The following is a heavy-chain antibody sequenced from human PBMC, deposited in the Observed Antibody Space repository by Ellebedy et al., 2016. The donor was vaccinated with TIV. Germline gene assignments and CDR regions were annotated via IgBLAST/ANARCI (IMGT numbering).Heavy chain of an antibody. CDR2: VSGSGGST. Sequence: PGGSLRLSCAASGFTFSSYAMSWVRQAPGKGLEWVSGVSGSGGSTYYADSVKGRFIISRDNSRDSLHLQMNSLRAEDTAVYYCAKDLSVLLWFGESPPSNYDYGMDVWGQGTTVTVSS. CDR1: GFTFSSYA. CDR3: AKDLSVLLWFGESPPSNYDYGMDV. D-gene: IGHD3-10*01. V-gene: IGHV3-23*01. J-gene: IGHJ6*02.